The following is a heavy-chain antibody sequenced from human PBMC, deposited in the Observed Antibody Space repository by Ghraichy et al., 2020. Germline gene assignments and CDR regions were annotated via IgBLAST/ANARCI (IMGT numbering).Heavy chain of an antibody. CDR3: ARSAGSGTYWDFDY. J-gene: IGHJ4*02. Sequence: SENLSLTCTVSGGSIGISSHYWGWIRQPPGKGLEWIGSVYYTGSTFYNPSLKSRVTVSGDTSQNQFSLKLSSVTAADTAVYYCARSAGSGTYWDFDYWGQGTLVTVSS. D-gene: IGHD3-10*01. V-gene: IGHV4-39*01. CDR2: VYYTGST. CDR1: GGSIGISSHY.